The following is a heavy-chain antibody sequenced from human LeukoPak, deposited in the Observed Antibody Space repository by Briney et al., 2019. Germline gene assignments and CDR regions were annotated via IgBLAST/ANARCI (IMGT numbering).Heavy chain of an antibody. V-gene: IGHV3-33*01. CDR2: IWYDGSNK. J-gene: IGHJ3*02. CDR1: GFTFSSYG. D-gene: IGHD3-3*01. Sequence: PGRSLRLSCAASGFTFSSYGMHWVRQAPGKGLEWVAVIWYDGSNKYYADSVKGRFTISRDNSKNTLYLQMNSLRAEDTAVYYCARFFWNDAFDIWGQGTMVTVSS. CDR3: ARFFWNDAFDI.